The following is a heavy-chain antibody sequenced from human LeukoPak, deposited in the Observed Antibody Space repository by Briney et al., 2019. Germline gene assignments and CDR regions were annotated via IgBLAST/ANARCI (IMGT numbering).Heavy chain of an antibody. J-gene: IGHJ6*03. D-gene: IGHD6-19*01. CDR3: ARGPYSSGWYGYYYYYMDV. CDR1: GYTFTGYY. V-gene: IGHV1-2*02. CDR2: INPNSGGT. Sequence: GAAVKVSCKASGYTFTGYYMHWVRQAPGQGLEWMGWINPNSGGTNYAQKFQGRVTITRDTSISTAYMELSRLRSDDTAVYYCARGPYSSGWYGYYYYYMDVWGKGTTVTVSS.